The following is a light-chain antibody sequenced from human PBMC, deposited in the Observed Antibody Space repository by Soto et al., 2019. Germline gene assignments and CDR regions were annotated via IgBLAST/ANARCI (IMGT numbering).Light chain of an antibody. CDR2: DAS. Sequence: DIQVTQSPSSLSASVGDRVTITCRASQSISSYLNWYQQKPGKAPNLLIYDASDLETGVPSRFSGGGSGTFFSFTINSLQPEDIATYYCQKHDGVPLFGPGTKVEIK. J-gene: IGKJ3*01. CDR1: QSISSY. V-gene: IGKV1-33*01. CDR3: QKHDGVPL.